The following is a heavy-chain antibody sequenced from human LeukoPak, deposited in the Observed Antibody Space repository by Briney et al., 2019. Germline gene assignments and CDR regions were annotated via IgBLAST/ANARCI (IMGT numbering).Heavy chain of an antibody. CDR2: ISSSGSTI. CDR1: GFTLSSYE. Sequence: GGSLRLSCAASGFTLSSYEMNWVRQAPGKGLEWVSYISSSGSTIYYADSVKGRFTISRDNAKNSLYLQMNSPRAEDTAVYYCARKSLLWFGDNWFDPWGQGALVTVSS. J-gene: IGHJ5*02. D-gene: IGHD3-10*01. CDR3: ARKSLLWFGDNWFDP. V-gene: IGHV3-48*03.